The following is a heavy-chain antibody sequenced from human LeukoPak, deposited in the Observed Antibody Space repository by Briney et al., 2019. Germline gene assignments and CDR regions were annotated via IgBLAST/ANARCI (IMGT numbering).Heavy chain of an antibody. D-gene: IGHD1-26*01. Sequence: SQTLSLTCTVSGGSISSGGYYWSWIRQHPGKGLEWIGYIYYSGSTYYNPSLKSRVTISVDTSKNQFSLKLSSVTAADTAVYYCARTIVGANYYFDYWGQGTLVTVSS. V-gene: IGHV4-31*03. J-gene: IGHJ4*02. CDR1: GGSISSGGYY. CDR2: IYYSGST. CDR3: ARTIVGANYYFDY.